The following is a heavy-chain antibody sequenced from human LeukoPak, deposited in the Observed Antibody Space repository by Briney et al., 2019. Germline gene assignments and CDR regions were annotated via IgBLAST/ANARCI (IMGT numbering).Heavy chain of an antibody. V-gene: IGHV4-34*01. CDR1: GGSFSGYY. CDR3: ARKSSIVVVSFDY. J-gene: IGHJ4*02. CDR2: INHSGNT. D-gene: IGHD2-2*01. Sequence: PSETLSLTCAVYGGSFSGYYWTWIRQPPGKGLEWIGEINHSGNTNYNPSLKSRVTISVDTSKNQFSLKLSSVTAADTAVYYCARKSSIVVVSFDYWGQGTLVTVSS.